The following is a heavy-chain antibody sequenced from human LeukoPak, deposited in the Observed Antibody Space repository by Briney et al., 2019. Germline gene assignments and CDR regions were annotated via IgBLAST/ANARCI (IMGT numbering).Heavy chain of an antibody. J-gene: IGHJ4*02. CDR2: ISSSGGTT. V-gene: IGHV3-23*01. D-gene: IGHD5-12*01. Sequence: PGGSLRLSCAAPGFTLSDFYMSWVRQAPGKGLEWVSAISSSGGTTYYADSVKGRFTISRDNSKNTLYMQMHSLRAEDTAVYYCAKALGSIVVTTTDYWGQGTLVTVSS. CDR1: GFTLSDFY. CDR3: AKALGSIVVTTTDY.